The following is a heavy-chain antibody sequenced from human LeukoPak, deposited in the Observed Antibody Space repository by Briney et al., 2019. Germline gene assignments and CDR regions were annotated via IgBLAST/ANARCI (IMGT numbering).Heavy chain of an antibody. Sequence: PSETLSLTCTVSGASIRSGDYYWSWIRQPPGKGLEWIGYIYDSGSTYYNPSLKSRITISVDTSENRFSLKLSSVTAADTAVYYCARGFYDYVWGSLASWGQGTLVTVSS. CDR1: GASIRSGDYY. D-gene: IGHD3-16*01. CDR2: IYDSGST. V-gene: IGHV4-30-4*01. J-gene: IGHJ5*02. CDR3: ARGFYDYVWGSLAS.